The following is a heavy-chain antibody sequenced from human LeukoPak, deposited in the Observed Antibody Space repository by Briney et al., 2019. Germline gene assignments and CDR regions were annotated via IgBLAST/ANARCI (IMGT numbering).Heavy chain of an antibody. Sequence: GASVKVSCKVSGYTFTELSMHWVRQAPGKGLEWMGGFDPEDGETIYAQKFQGRVTMTEDTSADTAYMELSSLRSEDTAVYYCATRSSSWLNFDYWGQGTLVTVSS. V-gene: IGHV1-24*01. CDR1: GYTFTELS. J-gene: IGHJ4*02. CDR2: FDPEDGET. CDR3: ATRSSSWLNFDY. D-gene: IGHD6-13*01.